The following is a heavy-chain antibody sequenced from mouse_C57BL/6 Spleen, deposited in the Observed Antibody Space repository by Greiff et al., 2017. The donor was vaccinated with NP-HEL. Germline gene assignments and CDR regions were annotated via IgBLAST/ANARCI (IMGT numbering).Heavy chain of an antibody. CDR1: GYAFSSSW. V-gene: IGHV1-82*01. Sequence: VQLQQSGPELVKPGASVKISCKASGYAFSSSWMNWVKQRPGKGLEWIGRIYPGDGDTNYNGKFKGKATLTADKSSSTAYMQLSSLTSEDSAVYFGARKGAYDYFDYWGQGTTLTVSS. CDR3: ARKGAYDYFDY. D-gene: IGHD2-12*01. CDR2: IYPGDGDT. J-gene: IGHJ2*01.